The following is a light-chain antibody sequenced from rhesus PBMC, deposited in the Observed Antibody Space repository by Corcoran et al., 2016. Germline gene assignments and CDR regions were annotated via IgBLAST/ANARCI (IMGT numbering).Light chain of an antibody. CDR3: QQSSNLWT. CDR1: QSVGSY. CDR2: GAS. J-gene: IGKJ1*01. Sequence: ETVVTQSPATLALSPGERATLSCRASQSVGSYLAWSQQKPGQAPRLLIYGASSRATGIPDRFRGSGSGTDFTLTISSLEPEDVGVYYCQQSSNLWTFGQGTKVEIK. V-gene: IGKV3-24*04.